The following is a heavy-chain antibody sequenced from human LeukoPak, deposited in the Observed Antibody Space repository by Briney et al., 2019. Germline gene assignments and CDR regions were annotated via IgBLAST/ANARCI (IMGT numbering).Heavy chain of an antibody. Sequence: GGSLRLSCAASGFTFSSYSMNWVRQAPGKGLEWVSYISSSSSTIYYADSVKGRFTISRDNAKNSLYLQMNSLRDEDTAEYYCASSPCSGGSCYNPNWGQGTLVTVSS. CDR1: GFTFSSYS. CDR2: ISSSSSTI. CDR3: ASSPCSGGSCYNPN. V-gene: IGHV3-48*02. D-gene: IGHD2-15*01. J-gene: IGHJ4*02.